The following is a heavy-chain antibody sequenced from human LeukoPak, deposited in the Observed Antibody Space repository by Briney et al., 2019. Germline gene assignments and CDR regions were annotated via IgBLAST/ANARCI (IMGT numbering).Heavy chain of an antibody. V-gene: IGHV3-74*01. CDR3: ARGYSSGRFDP. J-gene: IGHJ5*02. CDR1: GFTFSSYW. D-gene: IGHD6-25*01. Sequence: GGSLRLSCAASGFTFSSYWMHWVRQAPGKGLVWVSRINSDGSSTSYADSVKGRFTISRDNAKNTLYLQMNSLRAEDTAVYYCARGYSSGRFDPWGQGTLVTVSS. CDR2: INSDGSST.